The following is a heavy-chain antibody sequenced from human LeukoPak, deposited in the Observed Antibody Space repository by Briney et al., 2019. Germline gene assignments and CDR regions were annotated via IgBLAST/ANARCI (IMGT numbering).Heavy chain of an antibody. CDR2: IIPIFGTA. V-gene: IGHV1-69*13. CDR1: GGTFSSYA. J-gene: IGHJ6*03. Sequence: ASVKVSCKASGGTFSSYAISWVRQAPGQGLEWIGGIIPIFGTANYAQKFQGRVTITADESTSTAYMELSSLRSEDTAVYYCARHIEIYYYYYMDVWGKGTTVNVSS. CDR3: ARHIEIYYYYYMDV. D-gene: IGHD2-21*01.